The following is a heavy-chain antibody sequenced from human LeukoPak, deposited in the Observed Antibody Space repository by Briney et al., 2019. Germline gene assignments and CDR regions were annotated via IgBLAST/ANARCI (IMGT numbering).Heavy chain of an antibody. J-gene: IGHJ6*02. CDR3: ATELGAAGMDV. V-gene: IGHV1-24*01. CDR1: GFTFSSYA. Sequence: PGRSLRLSCAASGFTFSSYAMHWVRQAPGKGLEWMGGFDPEDGETIYAQKFQGRVTMTEDTSTDTAYMELSSLRSEDTAVYYCATELGAAGMDVWGQGTTVTVSS. D-gene: IGHD6-13*01. CDR2: FDPEDGET.